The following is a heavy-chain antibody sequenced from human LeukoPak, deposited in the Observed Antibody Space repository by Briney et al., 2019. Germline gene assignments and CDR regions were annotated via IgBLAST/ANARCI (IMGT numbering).Heavy chain of an antibody. CDR3: ARDLITVTKGFDI. CDR2: ISYIGST. CDR1: DDSFSSHY. Sequence: SETLSLTCAVSDDSFSSHYWTWIRQPPGKGLEWIGYISYIGSTNYNPSLNSRATISIDTSKNQFSLKLTSVTAADTAVYYCARDLITVTKGFDIWGQGTMVSVSS. D-gene: IGHD4-17*01. J-gene: IGHJ3*02. V-gene: IGHV4-59*11.